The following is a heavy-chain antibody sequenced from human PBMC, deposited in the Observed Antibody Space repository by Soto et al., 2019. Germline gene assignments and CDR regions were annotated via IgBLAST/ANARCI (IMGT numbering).Heavy chain of an antibody. V-gene: IGHV3-30-3*01. CDR1: GFTFCRYG. J-gene: IGHJ6*02. CDR2: ISDDGSNK. D-gene: IGHD3-3*01. CDR3: ARGARDYDFCMDV. Sequence: SLTLSCAASGFTFCRYGMHWVRQAPGKGLEWLECISDDGSNKYSPDTVKGRFTISRDNSKNTLYLQMNSLRDEDTAVYYCARGARDYDFCMDVWGQGTTVTVSS.